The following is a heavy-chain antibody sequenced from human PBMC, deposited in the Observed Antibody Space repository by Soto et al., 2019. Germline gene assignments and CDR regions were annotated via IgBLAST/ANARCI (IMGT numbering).Heavy chain of an antibody. CDR1: GGSFRRYA. V-gene: IGHV1-69*01. CDR3: VFGDCTSTSCSYYFYGLDV. Sequence: QVQLVQSGAELKKPGSSVKVSCKASGGSFRRYAISWVRQAPGQGLEWMGGILPIFGSPSHAQKFQGRVKITADESANTIYLELTSLTSDDTAMYYCVFGDCTSTSCSYYFYGLDVWGQGTTVTVSS. D-gene: IGHD2-2*01. J-gene: IGHJ6*02. CDR2: ILPIFGSP.